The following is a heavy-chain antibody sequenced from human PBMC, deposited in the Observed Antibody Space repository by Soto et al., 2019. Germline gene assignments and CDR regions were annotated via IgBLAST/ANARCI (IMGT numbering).Heavy chain of an antibody. J-gene: IGHJ3*02. V-gene: IGHV3-23*01. Sequence: LRLSCAASGFTFSNYAMSWVRQAPGKGLEWVSAVSGSAANTFYADSVKGRFTISRDNSKNTLYLQMSGLRAEDTAAYYCAPHVSCSGGSCQYDAFAIRGQGTMVTV. CDR3: APHVSCSGGSCQYDAFAI. CDR2: VSGSAANT. CDR1: GFTFSNYA. D-gene: IGHD2-15*01.